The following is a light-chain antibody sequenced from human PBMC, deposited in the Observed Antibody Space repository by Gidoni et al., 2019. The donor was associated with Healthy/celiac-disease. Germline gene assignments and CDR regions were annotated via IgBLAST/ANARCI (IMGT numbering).Light chain of an antibody. CDR1: QSLLHSNGYNY. J-gene: IGKJ2*01. V-gene: IGKV2-28*01. Sequence: DIVMTQSPLSLPVTPGEPASISCRSSQSLLHSNGYNYLDWYLQKPGQSPQLLIYLGSNRASGVPDRFSGSGSGTDFTLKISRVEAEDVGVYYCMQALQRYTFXQXTKLEIK. CDR2: LGS. CDR3: MQALQRYT.